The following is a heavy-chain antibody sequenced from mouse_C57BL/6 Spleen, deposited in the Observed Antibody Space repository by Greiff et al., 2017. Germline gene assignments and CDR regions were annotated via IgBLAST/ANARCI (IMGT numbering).Heavy chain of an antibody. D-gene: IGHD1-1*01. V-gene: IGHV14-1*01. Sequence: EVQLQQSGAELVRPGASVKLSCTASGFNIKDYYMHWVKQRPEQGLEWIGRFDPEDGDTEYAPKFQGKATMTADTSSNTAYLQLSSLTSEDTAVYYCTNYNYYGSSYHGYWGQGTTLTVSS. CDR2: FDPEDGDT. CDR1: GFNIKDYY. CDR3: TNYNYYGSSYHGY. J-gene: IGHJ2*01.